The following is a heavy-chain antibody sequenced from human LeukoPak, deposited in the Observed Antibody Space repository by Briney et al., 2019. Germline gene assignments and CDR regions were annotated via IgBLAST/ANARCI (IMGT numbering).Heavy chain of an antibody. Sequence: GGSLRLSCAASGFTVSSNYMSWVRQAPGKGLERVSVIYSGGSTYYADSVKGRFTISRDNSKNTLYLQMNSLRAEDTAVYYCARSWELLVFDPWGQGTLVTVSS. CDR3: ARSWELLVFDP. D-gene: IGHD1-26*01. CDR2: IYSGGST. J-gene: IGHJ5*02. V-gene: IGHV3-53*01. CDR1: GFTVSSNY.